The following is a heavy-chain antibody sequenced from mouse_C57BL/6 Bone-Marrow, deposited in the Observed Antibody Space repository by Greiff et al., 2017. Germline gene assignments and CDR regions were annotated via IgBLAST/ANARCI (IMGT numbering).Heavy chain of an antibody. CDR3: ARLSTMVTTSAY. D-gene: IGHD2-2*01. CDR1: GFTFSSYA. V-gene: IGHV5-4*03. J-gene: IGHJ3*01. Sequence: EVKVVESGGGLVKPGGSLKLSCAASGFTFSSYAMSWVRQTPEKRLEWVATISDGGSYTYYPDNVKGRFTISRDNAKNNLYLQMSHLKSEDTAMYYCARLSTMVTTSAYWGQVTLVTVSA. CDR2: ISDGGSYT.